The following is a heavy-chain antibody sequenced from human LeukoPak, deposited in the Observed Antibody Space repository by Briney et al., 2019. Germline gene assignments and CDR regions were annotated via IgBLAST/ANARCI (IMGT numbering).Heavy chain of an antibody. J-gene: IGHJ4*02. Sequence: PGGSLRLSCAASGFTFSSYSMNWVRQAPGTGLEWVSSISSSSSYIYYADSVKGRFTISRDNAKNSLYLQMNSLRAEDTAVYYCAASAVDTAMDYFDYWGQGTLVTVSS. V-gene: IGHV3-21*01. D-gene: IGHD5-18*01. CDR1: GFTFSSYS. CDR2: ISSSSSYI. CDR3: AASAVDTAMDYFDY.